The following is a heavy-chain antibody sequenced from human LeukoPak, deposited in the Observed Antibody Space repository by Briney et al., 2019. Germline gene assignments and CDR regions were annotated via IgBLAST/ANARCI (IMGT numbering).Heavy chain of an antibody. CDR3: AHKGPPPYGSGSYYKYFDY. D-gene: IGHD3-10*01. J-gene: IGHJ4*02. CDR2: IYWDDDK. CDR1: GFSLSTSGVG. Sequence: SAPTLVKPTQTLTLTCTFSGFSLSTSGVGVGWIRQPPGKSLEWLALIYWDDDKRYSPSLKSRLTITQDTYKNQAVLKTTNMDPVDPATYSSAHKGPPPYGSGSYYKYFDYWGQGTLVTVSS. V-gene: IGHV2-5*02.